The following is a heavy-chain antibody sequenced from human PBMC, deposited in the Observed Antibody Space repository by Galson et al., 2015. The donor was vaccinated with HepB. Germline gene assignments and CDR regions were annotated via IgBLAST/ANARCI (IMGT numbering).Heavy chain of an antibody. Sequence: SLRLSCAASGFTFSSYAMSWVRQAPGKGLEWVSTIRGNGDTTHYADSVKGRFTLSRDNSENTLYLQMNSLRAEDTAVYYCANSINWDIYFQHWGQGTLVTVSS. CDR3: ANSINWDIYFQH. J-gene: IGHJ1*01. D-gene: IGHD6-13*01. CDR2: IRGNGDTT. CDR1: GFTFSSYA. V-gene: IGHV3-23*01.